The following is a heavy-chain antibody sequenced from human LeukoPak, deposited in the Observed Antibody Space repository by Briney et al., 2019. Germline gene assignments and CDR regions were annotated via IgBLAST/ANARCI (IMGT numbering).Heavy chain of an antibody. D-gene: IGHD3-3*01. Sequence: PGGSLRLSCAASGFTFSSYWMSWVRQAPGKGLEWVANIKQDGSEKYYVDSVKGRFTISRDNAKNSLYLQMNSLRAEDTAVYYCARAYYDFWSGYCLDYWGQGTLVTVSS. CDR3: ARAYYDFWSGYCLDY. V-gene: IGHV3-7*01. J-gene: IGHJ4*02. CDR1: GFTFSSYW. CDR2: IKQDGSEK.